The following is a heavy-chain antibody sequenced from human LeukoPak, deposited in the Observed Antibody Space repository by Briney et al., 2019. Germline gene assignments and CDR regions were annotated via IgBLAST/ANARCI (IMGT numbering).Heavy chain of an antibody. CDR3: ARGGSVPATRSFDY. CDR2: IYSGGST. V-gene: IGHV3-66*01. Sequence: PGGSLRLSCAASGFTFSSNAMSWVRQAPGKGLGWLSVIYSGGSTYYADSVKGRFTISRDNSKNTVYLQMNTLRVEDTAVYYCARGGSVPATRSFDYWGQGTLVTVSS. CDR1: GFTFSSNA. J-gene: IGHJ4*02. D-gene: IGHD2-21*02.